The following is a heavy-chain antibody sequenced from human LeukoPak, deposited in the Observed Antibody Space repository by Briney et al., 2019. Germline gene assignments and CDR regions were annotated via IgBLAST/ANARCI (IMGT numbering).Heavy chain of an antibody. J-gene: IGHJ4*02. CDR2: IYYSGNT. CDR3: AKQDPAAGSDY. CDR1: GGSIIGDY. V-gene: IGHV4-59*08. Sequence: SETLSLTCTVSGGSIIGDYWSWIRQPPGKGLEWIGYIYYSGNTNYNPALKSRVTITVVTSKNQFSLRSESVAADYSAVYFFAKQDPAAGSDYWGQGTLVIVSS. D-gene: IGHD6-13*01.